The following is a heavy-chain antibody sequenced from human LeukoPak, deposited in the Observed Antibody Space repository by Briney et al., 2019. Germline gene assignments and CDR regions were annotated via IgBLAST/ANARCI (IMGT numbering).Heavy chain of an antibody. CDR2: IYYSGST. CDR1: GGSISSSSYY. Sequence: SETLSLTCTVSGGSISSSSYYWGWIRQPPGKGLEWIGSIYYSGSTYYNPSLKSRVTISVDTSKNQFSLKLSSVTAADTAVYYCARDWIGSSFYSMDVWGQGTTVIVSS. V-gene: IGHV4-39*07. CDR3: ARDWIGSSFYSMDV. J-gene: IGHJ6*02. D-gene: IGHD6-13*01.